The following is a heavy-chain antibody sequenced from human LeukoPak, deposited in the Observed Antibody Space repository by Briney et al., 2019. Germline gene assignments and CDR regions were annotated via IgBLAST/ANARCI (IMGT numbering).Heavy chain of an antibody. J-gene: IGHJ6*03. CDR1: GFTFSSYG. D-gene: IGHD3-10*01. Sequence: GGSLRLSCAASGFTFSSYGMHWVRQAPGKGLEWVAFIRYDGSNKYYADSVKGRFTISRDNSKNTLYLQMNSLRAEDTAVYYCAKDSYYGSGSYYNVLYYYYMDVWGKGTTVTVSS. V-gene: IGHV3-30*02. CDR2: IRYDGSNK. CDR3: AKDSYYGSGSYYNVLYYYYMDV.